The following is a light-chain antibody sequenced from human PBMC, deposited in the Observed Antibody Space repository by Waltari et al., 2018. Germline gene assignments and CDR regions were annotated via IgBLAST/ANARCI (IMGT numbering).Light chain of an antibody. CDR3: SSYAGGNIV. J-gene: IGLJ1*01. V-gene: IGLV2-8*01. Sequence: QSALTQPPAASGSPGQSVTIYCTGTSSDVGTYNFVSWYQQHPGKDPKLIIFDVSGRPPRVPNRVSGSKHGNTPSLTVSGRQAADEAHSYCSSYAGGNIVLGTGTKVTVL. CDR2: DVS. CDR1: SSDVGTYNF.